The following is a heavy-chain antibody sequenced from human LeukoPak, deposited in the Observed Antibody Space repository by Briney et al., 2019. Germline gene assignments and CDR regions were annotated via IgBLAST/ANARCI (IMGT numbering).Heavy chain of an antibody. V-gene: IGHV3-11*01. CDR2: ISSSGSTI. CDR1: GLTFSDYY. CDR3: ARGYSSGWYELYYFDY. J-gene: IGHJ4*02. Sequence: PGGSLRLSCAASGLTFSDYYMSWIRQAPGKGLEWVSYISSSGSTIYYADSVKGRFTISRDNAKNSLYLQMNSLRAEDTAVYYCARGYSSGWYELYYFDYWGQGTLVTVSS. D-gene: IGHD6-19*01.